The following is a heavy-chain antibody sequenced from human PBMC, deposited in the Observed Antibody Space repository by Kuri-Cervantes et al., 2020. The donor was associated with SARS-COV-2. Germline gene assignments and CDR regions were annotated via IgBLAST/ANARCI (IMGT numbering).Heavy chain of an antibody. V-gene: IGHV4-34*01. CDR3: ARGSYDFWSGYYYYYGMDV. CDR1: GGSFSGYY. J-gene: IGHJ6*02. Sequence: SQTLSLTCAVYGGSFSGYYWSWIRQPLGKGLEWIGEINHSGSTNYNPSLKSRVTISVDTSRNQFSLKLSSVTAADTAVYYCARGSYDFWSGYYYYYGMDVWGQGTTVTVSS. D-gene: IGHD3-3*01. CDR2: INHSGST.